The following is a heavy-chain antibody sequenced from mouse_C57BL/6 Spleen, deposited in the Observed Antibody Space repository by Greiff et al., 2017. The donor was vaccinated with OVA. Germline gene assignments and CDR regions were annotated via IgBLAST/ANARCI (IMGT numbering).Heavy chain of an antibody. Sequence: DVKLVESGGDLVKPGGSLKLSCAASGFTFSSYGMSWVRQTPDKRLEWVATISSGGSYTYYPDSVKGRFTISRDNAKNTLYLQMSSLKSEDTAMYYCARAYDAMDYWGQGTSVTVSS. J-gene: IGHJ4*01. CDR1: GFTFSSYG. CDR3: ARAYDAMDY. V-gene: IGHV5-6*02. CDR2: ISSGGSYT.